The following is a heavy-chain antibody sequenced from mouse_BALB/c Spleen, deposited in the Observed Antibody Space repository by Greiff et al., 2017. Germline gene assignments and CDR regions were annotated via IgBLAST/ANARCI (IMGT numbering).Heavy chain of an antibody. Sequence: DVMLVESGGGLVQPGGSLNLSCAASGFDFSRYWMSWARQAPGKGQEWIGEINPGSSTINYTPSLKDKFIISRDNAKNTLYLQMSKVRSEDTALYYCARHYYYGSSSAWFAYWGQGTLVTVSA. D-gene: IGHD1-1*01. CDR3: ARHYYYGSSSAWFAY. CDR2: INPGSSTI. V-gene: IGHV4-2*02. J-gene: IGHJ3*01. CDR1: GFDFSRYW.